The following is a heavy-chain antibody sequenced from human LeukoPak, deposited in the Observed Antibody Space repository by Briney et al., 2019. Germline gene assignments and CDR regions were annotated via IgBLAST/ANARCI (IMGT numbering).Heavy chain of an antibody. Sequence: SETLSLTCTVSGASMSSGSYYWSWIRQPAGKGLEWIGRIYTTGIGGSPNYDPSLKSRVTISVDTSKNQFSLKLSSVTAADTAVYYCASSGKKVASTQRAPYYYYYYYVDVWDKGTTVTISS. CDR2: IYTTGIGGSP. D-gene: IGHD5-12*01. CDR1: GASMSSGSYY. V-gene: IGHV4-61*02. CDR3: ASSGKKVASTQRAPYYYYYYYVDV. J-gene: IGHJ6*03.